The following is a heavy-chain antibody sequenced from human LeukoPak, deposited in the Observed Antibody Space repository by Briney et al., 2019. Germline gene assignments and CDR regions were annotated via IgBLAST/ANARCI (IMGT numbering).Heavy chain of an antibody. J-gene: IGHJ3*02. D-gene: IGHD3-22*01. CDR3: ARGSNYYDSSGYLTGAFDI. CDR1: GGSFSGYY. V-gene: IGHV4-34*01. Sequence: SETLSLTCAVYGGSFSGYYWSWIRQPPGKGLEWIGEINHSGSTYYNPSLKSRVTISVDRSKNQFSLKLSSVTAADTAVYYCARGSNYYDSSGYLTGAFDIWGQGTMVTVSS. CDR2: INHSGST.